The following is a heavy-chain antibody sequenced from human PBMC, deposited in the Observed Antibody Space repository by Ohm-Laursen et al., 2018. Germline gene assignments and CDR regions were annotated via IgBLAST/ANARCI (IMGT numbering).Heavy chain of an antibody. CDR2: INHSGST. V-gene: IGHV4-34*01. J-gene: IGHJ4*02. D-gene: IGHD3-3*01. CDR3: ARRITIFGVVLKPIDYFDY. Sequence: PSQTLSLTCAVYGGSFSGYYWSWIRQPPGKGLEWIGEINHSGSTNYNPSLKSRVTISVDTSKNQFSLKLSSVTAADTAVYYCARRITIFGVVLKPIDYFDYWGQGTLVTVSS. CDR1: GGSFSGYY.